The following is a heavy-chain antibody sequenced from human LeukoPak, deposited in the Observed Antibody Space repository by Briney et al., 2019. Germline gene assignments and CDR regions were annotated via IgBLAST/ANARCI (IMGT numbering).Heavy chain of an antibody. D-gene: IGHD3-16*01. CDR1: GGTFSSYA. CDR3: ARGRDGVLNYYYYGMDV. J-gene: IGHJ6*02. CDR2: IIPILGIA. V-gene: IGHV1-69*04. Sequence: ASVKVSCKASGGTFSSYAISWVRQAPGQGLEWMGRIIPILGIANYAQKFQGRVTITADKSTSTAYMELSSLRSEDTAVYYCARGRDGVLNYYYYGMDVWGQGTTVTVSS.